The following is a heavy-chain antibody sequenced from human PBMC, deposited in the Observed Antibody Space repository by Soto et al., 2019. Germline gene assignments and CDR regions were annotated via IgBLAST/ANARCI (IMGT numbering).Heavy chain of an antibody. V-gene: IGHV3-74*01. Sequence: GGSLRLSCAASGFIFSSDWMHWVRQAPGKGPVWVSRIDTDGSGTTYANSVKGRFTISRDNSKNTLYLQMNSLRAEDTAVYYCAKPIDYNILTGHRGCFDPWGQGTLVAVSS. CDR2: IDTDGSGT. CDR1: GFIFSSDW. CDR3: AKPIDYNILTGHRGCFDP. J-gene: IGHJ5*02. D-gene: IGHD3-9*01.